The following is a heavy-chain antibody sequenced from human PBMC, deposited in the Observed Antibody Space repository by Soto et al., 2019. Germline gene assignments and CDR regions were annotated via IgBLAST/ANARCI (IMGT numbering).Heavy chain of an antibody. Sequence: QVQLVESGGGVVQPGRSLRLSCAASGFTFSSCAMHWVRQAPGKGLEWVAVISYDGSNKYYADSVKGRFTISRDNSKNTLYLQMNSLRAEDTAVYYCARRRTLSIVGATTGALDYWGQGTLVTVSS. CDR3: ARRRTLSIVGATTGALDY. CDR2: ISYDGSNK. J-gene: IGHJ4*02. V-gene: IGHV3-30-3*01. CDR1: GFTFSSCA. D-gene: IGHD1-26*01.